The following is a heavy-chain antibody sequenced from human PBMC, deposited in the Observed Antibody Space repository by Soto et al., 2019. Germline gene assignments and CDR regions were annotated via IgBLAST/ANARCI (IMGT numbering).Heavy chain of an antibody. CDR1: SGSISSSNW. D-gene: IGHD4-17*01. J-gene: IGHJ5*02. CDR2: IYHSGST. Sequence: PSETLSLTCAVSSGSISSSNWWSWVRQPPGKGLEWIGEIYHSGSTNYNPSLKSRVTISVDKSKNQFSLKLSSVTAADTAVYYCARIAPNYGDYQNWFDPWGQGTLVTVSS. V-gene: IGHV4-4*02. CDR3: ARIAPNYGDYQNWFDP.